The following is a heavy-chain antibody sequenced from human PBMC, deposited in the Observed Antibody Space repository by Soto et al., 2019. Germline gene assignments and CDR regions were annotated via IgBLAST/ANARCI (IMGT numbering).Heavy chain of an antibody. CDR3: TKGGPYYIVPFDQ. Sequence: EVQLVESGGGLVQPGGSLRLSCAASGFIFSSYWMHWVRQAPGKGLVWISRIKLDGTDITYEDSVKGRFTVSRDNARNTLYLQMDSLTAEDTAVYYCTKGGPYYIVPFDQWGQGTVVTVSS. J-gene: IGHJ4*02. CDR1: GFIFSSYW. V-gene: IGHV3-74*01. D-gene: IGHD3-10*01. CDR2: IKLDGTDI.